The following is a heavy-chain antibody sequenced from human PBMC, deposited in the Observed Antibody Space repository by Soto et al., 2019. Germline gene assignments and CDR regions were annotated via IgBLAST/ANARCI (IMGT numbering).Heavy chain of an antibody. CDR2: ISYDGSNK. CDR3: AKVGAARASRQSHYYYYGMDV. J-gene: IGHJ6*02. V-gene: IGHV3-30*18. Sequence: GGSLRLSCAASGFTFSSYGMHWVRQAPGKGLEWVAVISYDGSNKYYADSVKGRFTISRDNSKNTLYLQMNSLRAEDTAVYYCAKVGAARASRQSHYYYYGMDVWGQGTTVTVSS. CDR1: GFTFSSYG. D-gene: IGHD6-6*01.